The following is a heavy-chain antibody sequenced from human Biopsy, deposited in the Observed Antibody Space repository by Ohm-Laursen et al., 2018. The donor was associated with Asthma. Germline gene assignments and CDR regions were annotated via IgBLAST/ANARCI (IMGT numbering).Heavy chain of an antibody. J-gene: IGHJ5*02. CDR2: ISDDGGQK. V-gene: IGHV3-30*18. CDR1: GFTFSNFG. Sequence: SLRLSCAAPGFTFSNFGMHWLRQAPGKGLEWLAVISDDGGQKHYGASVKGRFTISRDNSKSTVFLDMTSPKDEDTGLYFCAKDEGKVKNWFDPWGPGTRVNVSS. D-gene: IGHD2/OR15-2a*01. CDR3: AKDEGKVKNWFDP.